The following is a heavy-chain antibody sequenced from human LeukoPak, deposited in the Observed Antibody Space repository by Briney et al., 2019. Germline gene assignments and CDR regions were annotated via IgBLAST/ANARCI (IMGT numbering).Heavy chain of an antibody. CDR2: IHPTGYS. Sequence: PSETLSLTCTASGGSTNNDSYFWSWIRQPAGRGLEWIGRIHPTGYSMYNPSLETRVTISLAKSNQFSLRLSSVTAADPAVYYCARHYSKMGIDDFDIWGQGTVVTVSS. D-gene: IGHD6-13*01. V-gene: IGHV4-61*02. J-gene: IGHJ3*02. CDR3: ARHYSKMGIDDFDI. CDR1: GGSTNNDSYF.